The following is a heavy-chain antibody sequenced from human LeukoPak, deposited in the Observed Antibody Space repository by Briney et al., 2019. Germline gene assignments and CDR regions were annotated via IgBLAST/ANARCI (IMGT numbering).Heavy chain of an antibody. V-gene: IGHV3-74*01. CDR3: TRDLYGDYWYFDL. Sequence: GGSLRLSCAASGFTFSSYWIHWVRQAPGKGLVWVSRINSDGSKIRYADSVKGRSTTSRDNAENTVYLQMNSLRAEDTAVYYCTRDLYGDYWYFDLWGRGTLVTVSS. J-gene: IGHJ2*01. CDR2: INSDGSKI. CDR1: GFTFSSYW. D-gene: IGHD4-17*01.